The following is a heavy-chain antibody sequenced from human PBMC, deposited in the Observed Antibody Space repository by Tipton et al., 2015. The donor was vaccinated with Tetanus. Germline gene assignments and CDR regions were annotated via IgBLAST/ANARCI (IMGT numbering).Heavy chain of an antibody. CDR3: ARIGWPQQNKPAFDI. CDR1: GGSISSYY. CDR2: VHYSGRT. V-gene: IGHV4-59*01. J-gene: IGHJ3*02. D-gene: IGHD6-19*01. Sequence: LRLSCSVSGGSISSYYWTWIRQPPGRGLEWIGFVHYSGRTNYSPSLRSRVSLSVDTSKNQFSLNLSSVTAADTAVYYCARIGWPQQNKPAFDIWGQGPVVTVSS.